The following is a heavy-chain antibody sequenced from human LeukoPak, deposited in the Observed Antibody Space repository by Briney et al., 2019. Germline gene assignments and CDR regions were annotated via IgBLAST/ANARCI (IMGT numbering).Heavy chain of an antibody. J-gene: IGHJ6*02. V-gene: IGHV1-18*01. Sequence: ASVKVSFKASGYTFTSYGISWVRQAPGQGLEWMGWISAYNGNTNYAQKLQGRVTMTTDTSTSTAYMELRSLRSDDTAVYYCARAYCSGGSCSFDYYYYGMDVWGQGTTVTVSS. CDR3: ARAYCSGGSCSFDYYYYGMDV. CDR2: ISAYNGNT. CDR1: GYTFTSYG. D-gene: IGHD2-15*01.